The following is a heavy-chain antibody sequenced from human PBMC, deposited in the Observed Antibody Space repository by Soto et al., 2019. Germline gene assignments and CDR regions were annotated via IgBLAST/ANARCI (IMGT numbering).Heavy chain of an antibody. CDR1: GYTFTSYA. Sequence: EASVKVSCKASGYTFTSYAMHWVRQAPGQRLEWMGWINAGNGSTKYSQKFQGRVTITRDASASTAYMELSSLRSEDTAVYYCARVRVVGATRGPFDYWGQGTLVTVSS. D-gene: IGHD1-26*01. CDR3: ARVRVVGATRGPFDY. J-gene: IGHJ4*02. V-gene: IGHV1-3*01. CDR2: INAGNGST.